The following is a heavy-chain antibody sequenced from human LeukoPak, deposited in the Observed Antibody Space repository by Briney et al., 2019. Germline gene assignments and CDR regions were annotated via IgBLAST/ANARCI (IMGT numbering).Heavy chain of an antibody. Sequence: GESLKISCQSSGYSFPNYWIGWVRQMPGKGLEWMGIIYPDDSDTRYSPSFQGQVTISADKSISTAFLQWSSLKPSDTAMYYCARRDFGLARHFFDYWGQGTLVTVSS. V-gene: IGHV5-51*01. CDR3: ARRDFGLARHFFDY. J-gene: IGHJ4*02. D-gene: IGHD3-10*01. CDR2: IYPDDSDT. CDR1: GYSFPNYW.